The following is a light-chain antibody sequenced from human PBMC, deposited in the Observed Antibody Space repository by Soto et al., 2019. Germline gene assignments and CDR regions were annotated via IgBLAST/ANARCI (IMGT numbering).Light chain of an antibody. CDR1: SSDVGGYNF. CDR2: EVS. J-gene: IGLJ3*02. V-gene: IGLV2-14*01. Sequence: QSALTQPASASGSPGQSITISCTGTSSDVGGYNFVSWYQHHPGTAPKLMIYEVSKRPSGASNRFSGSKSGNTASLTISGLQAEDEADYYCYSYRGSNAGVFGGGTKVTVL. CDR3: YSYRGSNAGV.